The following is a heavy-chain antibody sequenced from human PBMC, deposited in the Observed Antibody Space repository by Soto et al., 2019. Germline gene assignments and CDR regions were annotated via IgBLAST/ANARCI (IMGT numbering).Heavy chain of an antibody. D-gene: IGHD2-15*01. J-gene: IGHJ4*02. CDR2: IYYSGST. CDR1: GGSISSGGYY. Sequence: PSETLSLTCTVSGGSISSGGYYWSWIRQHPGKGLEWIGYIYYSGSTYYNPSLKSRVTISVDTSKNQFSLKLSSVTAADTAVYYCARDFCGRSGGSCYSDYWGQGTLVTVSS. V-gene: IGHV4-31*03. CDR3: ARDFCGRSGGSCYSDY.